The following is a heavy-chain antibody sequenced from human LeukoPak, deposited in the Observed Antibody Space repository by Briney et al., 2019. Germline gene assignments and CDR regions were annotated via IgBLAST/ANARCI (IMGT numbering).Heavy chain of an antibody. D-gene: IGHD3-10*01. CDR2: ISAYNGNT. J-gene: IGHJ5*02. CDR1: GYTFTSYG. CDR3: ARDPQWFGELLRSNWFDP. Sequence: ASVKVSCKASGYTFTSYGISRVRQAPGQGLEWMGWISAYNGNTNYAQKLQGRVTMTTDTSTSTAYMELRSLRADDTAVYYCARDPQWFGELLRSNWFDPWGQGTLVTVSS. V-gene: IGHV1-18*01.